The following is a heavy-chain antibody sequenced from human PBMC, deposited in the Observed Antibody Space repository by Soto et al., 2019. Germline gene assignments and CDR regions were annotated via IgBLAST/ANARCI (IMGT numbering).Heavy chain of an antibody. D-gene: IGHD2-8*01. V-gene: IGHV3-23*01. CDR2: ISGSGGST. J-gene: IGHJ4*02. CDR1: GFTFSSYA. Sequence: PGGSLRLSCAASGFTFSSYAMSWVLQAPGKGLEWVSAISGSGGSTYYADSVKGRFTISRDNSKKTLYLQMNSLRAEDTAVYHCAKVSEVHLMVYATNWGQGTLVTVSS. CDR3: AKVSEVHLMVYATN.